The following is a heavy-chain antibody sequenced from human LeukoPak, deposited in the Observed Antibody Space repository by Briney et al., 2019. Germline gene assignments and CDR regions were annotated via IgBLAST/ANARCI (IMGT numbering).Heavy chain of an antibody. CDR2: IRYDGSNK. J-gene: IGHJ4*02. V-gene: IGHV3-30*02. Sequence: PGGSLRLSCEASGFTFSTYNMNWVRQAPGKGLEWVAFIRYDGSNKYYADSVKGRFTISRDNSKNTLYLQMNSLRAEDTAVYYCAKDREGYYDSSGPADYWGQGTLVTVSS. D-gene: IGHD3-22*01. CDR1: GFTFSTYN. CDR3: AKDREGYYDSSGPADY.